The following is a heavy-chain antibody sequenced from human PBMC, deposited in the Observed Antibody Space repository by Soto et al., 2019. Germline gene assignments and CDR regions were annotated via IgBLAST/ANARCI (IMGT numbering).Heavy chain of an antibody. CDR2: ISSGGSYI. V-gene: IGHV3-21*01. D-gene: IGHD1-26*01. Sequence: EVQVVESGGGLVQPGGSLRLSCSFTSSMYSMSWVRQAPGKGLEWVASISSGGSYIKYADSVKGRFTISRDNAKNSVSLQMNSLRVDDTAVYFCTRDQGGSYDSWFDPWGQGTLVTVSS. CDR1: FTSSMYS. CDR3: TRDQGGSYDSWFDP. J-gene: IGHJ5*02.